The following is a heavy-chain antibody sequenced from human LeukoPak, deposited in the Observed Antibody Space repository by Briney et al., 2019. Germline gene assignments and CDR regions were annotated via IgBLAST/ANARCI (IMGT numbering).Heavy chain of an antibody. CDR1: GGSISSGGYS. CDR2: IYYSGST. CDR3: ARDRYIHWYFDL. D-gene: IGHD1-1*01. J-gene: IGHJ2*01. Sequence: SETLSLTCAVSGGSISSGGYSWSWIRQPPGKGLEWLGYIYYSGSTSYNPSFKNRVLISVDTSKNQFSLEVTSVTAADTAVYYCARDRYIHWYFDLWGRGTLVTVSS. V-gene: IGHV4-30-4*07.